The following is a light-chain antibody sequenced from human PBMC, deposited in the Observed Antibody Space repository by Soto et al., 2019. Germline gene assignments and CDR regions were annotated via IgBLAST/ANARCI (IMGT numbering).Light chain of an antibody. V-gene: IGLV2-14*01. CDR2: EVT. CDR3: GSYSSTDTPFV. Sequence: SALAQPSSVSGSPGHSITISCTGTSSDVGGYNYVSWYQHHSGKAPKLLIYEVTNRPSGISDRFSGSKSVNTASLTISGLQAEDESDYYCGSYSSTDTPFVFGTGTKVTVL. CDR1: SSDVGGYNY. J-gene: IGLJ1*01.